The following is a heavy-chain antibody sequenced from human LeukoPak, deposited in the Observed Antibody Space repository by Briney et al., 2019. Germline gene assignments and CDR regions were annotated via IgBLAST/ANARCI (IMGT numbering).Heavy chain of an antibody. D-gene: IGHD6-13*01. V-gene: IGHV4-34*01. CDR1: GGSFSGYY. CDR3: ARQDSLKQPFYDYYYHGMDV. CDR2: INHSGST. J-gene: IGHJ6*02. Sequence: PSETLSLTCAVYGGSFSGYYWSWIRQPPGKELEWIGEINHSGSTNYNPSLKSRVTISVDTSKNQFSLKLSSVTAADTAVYYCARQDSLKQPFYDYYYHGMDVWGQGTTVTVSS.